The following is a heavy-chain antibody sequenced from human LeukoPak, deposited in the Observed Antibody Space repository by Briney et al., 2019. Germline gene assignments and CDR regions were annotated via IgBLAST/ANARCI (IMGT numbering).Heavy chain of an antibody. CDR1: GFAFSSYA. J-gene: IGHJ4*02. D-gene: IGHD2-2*02. CDR2: ISGRGDGT. Sequence: PGGSLRLSCAASGFAFSSYAMTWVRQAPGKGLEWVSVISGRGDGTHYADSVKGRFSISRDNSKNTIYLQMNSLRVEDTALYYCVKGCSSTGCYTSECWGQETLVTVSS. CDR3: VKGCSSTGCYTSEC. V-gene: IGHV3-23*01.